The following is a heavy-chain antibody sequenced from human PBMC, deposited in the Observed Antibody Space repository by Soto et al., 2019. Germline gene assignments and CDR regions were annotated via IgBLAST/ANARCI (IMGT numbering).Heavy chain of an antibody. CDR3: ARGRRGYCSGSSCYCRARNWFDP. CDR1: GGPFSGYY. D-gene: IGHD2-15*01. V-gene: IGHV4-34*01. J-gene: IGHJ5*02. CDR2: INHSGST. Sequence: SETLSLTCAVYGGPFSGYYWSWIRQPPGKGLEWIGEINHSGSTNYNPALKSRVTISVETSKNHFSLKLSSVTAADTAVYYCARGRRGYCSGSSCYCRARNWFDPWGQRTLVTFSS.